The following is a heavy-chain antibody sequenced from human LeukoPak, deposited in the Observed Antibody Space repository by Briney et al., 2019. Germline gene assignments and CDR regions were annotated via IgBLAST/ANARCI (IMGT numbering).Heavy chain of an antibody. CDR1: GGSISSGDYY. Sequence: SETLSLTCTVSGGSISSGDYYWSWIRQPPGKGLEWIGYIYYSGSTYYNPSLKSRVTISVDTSKNQFSLKLSPVTAADTAVYYCARLEPQTYDFWSGYEGAFDIWGQGTMVTVSS. J-gene: IGHJ3*02. CDR2: IYYSGST. CDR3: ARLEPQTYDFWSGYEGAFDI. V-gene: IGHV4-30-4*08. D-gene: IGHD3-3*01.